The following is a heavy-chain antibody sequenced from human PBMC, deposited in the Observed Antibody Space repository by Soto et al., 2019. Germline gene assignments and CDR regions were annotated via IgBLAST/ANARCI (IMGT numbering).Heavy chain of an antibody. D-gene: IGHD6-6*01. V-gene: IGHV1-2*04. Sequence: ASVTVSCKASGYTFTGYYMHWVRQAPGQGLEWMGWINPNSGGTNYAQKFQGWVTMTRDTSISAAYMELSRLRSDDTAVYYCARGDSSSSLTEYYFDYWGQGTLVTVSS. CDR2: INPNSGGT. CDR1: GYTFTGYY. J-gene: IGHJ4*02. CDR3: ARGDSSSSLTEYYFDY.